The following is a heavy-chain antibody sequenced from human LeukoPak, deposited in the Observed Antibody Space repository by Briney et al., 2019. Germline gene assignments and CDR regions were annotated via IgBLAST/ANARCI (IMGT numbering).Heavy chain of an antibody. V-gene: IGHV3-21*01. J-gene: IGHJ6*02. CDR1: GFTFSSYS. CDR3: ASLGSSKVATYYYGMDV. Sequence: PGGSLRLSCAASGFTFSSYSMNWVRQAPGKGLEWVSSISSSSSHIYYADSVKGRFTISRDNAKNSLYLQMNSLRAEDTAVYYCASLGSSKVATYYYGMDVWGQGTTVTVSS. D-gene: IGHD5-12*01. CDR2: ISSSSSHI.